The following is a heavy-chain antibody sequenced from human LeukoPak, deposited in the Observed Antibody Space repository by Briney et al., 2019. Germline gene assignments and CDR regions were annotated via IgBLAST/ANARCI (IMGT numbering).Heavy chain of an antibody. CDR1: GGSISSSSFY. CDR3: GGGDPKY. J-gene: IGHJ4*02. D-gene: IGHD1-20*01. V-gene: IGHV4-39*07. Sequence: PSETLSLTCSVSGGSISSSSFYWTWIRQTPGKGLEWIGEINHSGITDYNPSLRSRVTISVDTSKNQFSLKLSSVTAADTANCASGGGDPKYWGQGTLVTVSS. CDR2: INHSGIT.